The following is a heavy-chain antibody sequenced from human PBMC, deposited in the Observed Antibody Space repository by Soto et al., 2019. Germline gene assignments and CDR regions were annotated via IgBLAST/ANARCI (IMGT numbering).Heavy chain of an antibody. V-gene: IGHV3-74*01. CDR1: GFTFSSYW. Sequence: GGSLRLSCAASGFTFSSYWMHWVRQAPGKGLVWVSRINSDGSSTSYADSVKGRFTISRDNAKNTLYLQMNSLRAEDTAVYYCARDHQLFYGDYVLGMDVWGQGTTVTVSS. J-gene: IGHJ6*02. CDR2: INSDGSST. CDR3: ARDHQLFYGDYVLGMDV. D-gene: IGHD4-17*01.